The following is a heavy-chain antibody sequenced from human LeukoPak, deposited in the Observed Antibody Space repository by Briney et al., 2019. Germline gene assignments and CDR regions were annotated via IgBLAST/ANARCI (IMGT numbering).Heavy chain of an antibody. D-gene: IGHD2-21*02. J-gene: IGHJ4*02. V-gene: IGHV3-23*01. CDR3: AKDPGTCGGDCYYLFDY. Sequence: GGSLRLSCAASGFTFSSYDMRWVRQAPGKGLEWVSGISGSGGSTYYADSVKCRFTISRDNSKNTLYLQMSSLRAEDTAVYYCAKDPGTCGGDCYYLFDYWGQGTLVTVSS. CDR1: GFTFSSYD. CDR2: ISGSGGST.